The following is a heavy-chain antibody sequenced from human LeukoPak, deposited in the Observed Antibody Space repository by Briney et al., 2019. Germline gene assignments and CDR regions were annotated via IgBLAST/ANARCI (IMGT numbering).Heavy chain of an antibody. CDR2: ISSSGNTI. J-gene: IGHJ5*02. CDR3: ARDSPPTA. V-gene: IGHV3-11*01. CDR1: GFTFSDYY. Sequence: GGSLRLSCAASGFTFSDYYMIWIRQAPGKGLDWISYISSSGNTIYYADSVKGRLTISRDNAKNSLYLQMNSLRAEDTAVYYCARDSPPTAWGQGTLVTVSS.